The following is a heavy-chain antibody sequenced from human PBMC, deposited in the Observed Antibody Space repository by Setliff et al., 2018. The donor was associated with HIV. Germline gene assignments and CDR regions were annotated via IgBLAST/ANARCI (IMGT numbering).Heavy chain of an antibody. V-gene: IGHV3-49*04. CDR3: TRDGQWLVRYFDY. Sequence: GGSLRLSCTASGFTFGDNFGDNAMSWVRQAPGKGLEWVGFIRSKAYGGTTEYAASVKGRFTISRDDSKSIAYLQMNSLKTEDTAVYYCTRDGQWLVRYFDYWGQGTLVTVSS. CDR2: IRSKAYGGTT. CDR1: GFTFGDNFGDNA. D-gene: IGHD6-19*01. J-gene: IGHJ4*02.